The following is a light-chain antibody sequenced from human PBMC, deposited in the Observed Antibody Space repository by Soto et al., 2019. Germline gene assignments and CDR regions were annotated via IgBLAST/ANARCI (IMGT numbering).Light chain of an antibody. J-gene: IGLJ2*01. Sequence: QSALTQPASVSESPGQSITISCTGTSTDVGAYNYVSWYQKNPGKAPKLMIYEVNYRPSGVSNRFSGSKSGNTASLTISGLQAEDEADYYCSSYTSLRTLVFGGGTMLTVL. CDR1: STDVGAYNY. CDR3: SSYTSLRTLV. V-gene: IGLV2-14*01. CDR2: EVN.